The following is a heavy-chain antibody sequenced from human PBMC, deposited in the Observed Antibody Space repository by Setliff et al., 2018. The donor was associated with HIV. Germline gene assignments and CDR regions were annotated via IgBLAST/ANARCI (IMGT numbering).Heavy chain of an antibody. D-gene: IGHD3-3*01. CDR2: INHSGKT. CDR3: ARGFTIFGVGFSADPTGNWFDP. CDR1: GGSFSGFY. V-gene: IGHV4-34*01. Sequence: PSETLSLTCAVYGGSFSGFYWSWIRQAPGKGLEWIGEINHSGKTNYNPSLKSRITLSVDTSENQFARKLASVTAADTAVYYCARGFTIFGVGFSADPTGNWFDPWGQGTLVTVSS. J-gene: IGHJ5*02.